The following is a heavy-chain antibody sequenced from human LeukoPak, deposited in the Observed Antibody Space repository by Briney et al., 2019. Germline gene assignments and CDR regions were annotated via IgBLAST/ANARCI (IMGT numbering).Heavy chain of an antibody. D-gene: IGHD6-13*01. J-gene: IGHJ4*02. CDR2: IYYSGST. Sequence: NPSETLSLTCTVSGGSISSYYWSWIRQPPGKGLEWIGYIYYSGSTNYSPSLKSRVSISVDTSKNQVSLKLSSVTAADTAVYYCARNGAGSSSWYGIDYWGQGTLVTVSS. V-gene: IGHV4-59*01. CDR1: GGSISSYY. CDR3: ARNGAGSSSWYGIDY.